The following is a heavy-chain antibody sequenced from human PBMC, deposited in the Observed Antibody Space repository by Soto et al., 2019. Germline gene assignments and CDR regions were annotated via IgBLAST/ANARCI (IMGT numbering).Heavy chain of an antibody. Sequence: QVQLVQSGPEVKKPGASVKVSCKTSGYTFTNYGISWVRQAPGQGLEWMGWISGSTGNTNFAQKLQGRVTLTTDTSTSKGYMELRSLRSDDTAVYYCARDRAHIYGFDPWGQGTLVTVSS. CDR3: ARDRAHIYGFDP. D-gene: IGHD2-21*01. J-gene: IGHJ5*02. V-gene: IGHV1-18*01. CDR2: ISGSTGNT. CDR1: GYTFTNYG.